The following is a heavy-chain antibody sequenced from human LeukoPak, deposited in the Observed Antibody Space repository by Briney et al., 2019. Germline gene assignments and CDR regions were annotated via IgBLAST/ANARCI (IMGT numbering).Heavy chain of an antibody. Sequence: GASVKVSCKASGYTFTGYYMHWVRQAPGQGLEWMGWINPNSGGTNYAQKFQGRVTMTRDTSISTAYMELSRLRSDDTAVYYRAREGADYYYDSSGYYYGWGQGTLVTVSS. CDR2: INPNSGGT. CDR3: AREGADYYYDSSGYYYG. J-gene: IGHJ4*02. V-gene: IGHV1-2*02. CDR1: GYTFTGYY. D-gene: IGHD3-22*01.